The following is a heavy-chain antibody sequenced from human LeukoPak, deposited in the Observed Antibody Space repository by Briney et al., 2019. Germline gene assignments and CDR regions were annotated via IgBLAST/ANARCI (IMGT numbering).Heavy chain of an antibody. CDR3: ARATAGFDY. CDR2: MNQDGSEI. CDR1: FPLCTLL. V-gene: IGHV3-7*04. Sequence: WGAPRLSLFGPWFPLCTLLVRWGRPGSGERLEWVANMNQDGSEIYYMDSVKGRFTISRDNPKNSLYLQMNNLRVEDTAVYYCARATAGFDYWGQGTLVTVSS. D-gene: IGHD1-14*01. J-gene: IGHJ4*02.